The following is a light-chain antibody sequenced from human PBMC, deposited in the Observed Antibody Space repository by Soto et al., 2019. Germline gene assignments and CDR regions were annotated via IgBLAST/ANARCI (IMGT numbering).Light chain of an antibody. Sequence: QSVLTQPASVSGSPGQWITISCTGTSSDVGAYNHVSWYQQHPGKAPKLMIYDVNMWPSGVSHRFSGSKSGYTASLTISGLQAEDEADYYCSSYASSTSVLFGGGTKVTVL. CDR3: SSYASSTSVL. CDR2: DVN. CDR1: SSDVGAYNH. V-gene: IGLV2-14*03. J-gene: IGLJ2*01.